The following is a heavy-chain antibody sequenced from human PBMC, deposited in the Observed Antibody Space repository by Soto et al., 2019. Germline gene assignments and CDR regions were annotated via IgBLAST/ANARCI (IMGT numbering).Heavy chain of an antibody. D-gene: IGHD2-15*01. Sequence: GGSLRLSCAASGFTFSSYGMHWVRQAPGKGLEWVAVIWYDGSNKYYADSVKGRFTISRDNSKNTLYLQMNSLRAEDTAVYYCARVYPPGWQFDYWGQGTLVNVSS. CDR1: GFTFSSYG. V-gene: IGHV3-33*01. CDR3: ARVYPPGWQFDY. CDR2: IWYDGSNK. J-gene: IGHJ4*02.